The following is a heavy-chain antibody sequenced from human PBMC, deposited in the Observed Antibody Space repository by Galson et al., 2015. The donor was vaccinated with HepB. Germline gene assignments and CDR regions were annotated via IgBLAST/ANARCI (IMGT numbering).Heavy chain of an antibody. CDR1: GYTFTNYG. V-gene: IGHV7-4-1*02. CDR3: AREGEAPAGTGPLNY. D-gene: IGHD6-13*01. J-gene: IGHJ4*02. CDR2: INTNTGDP. Sequence: SVKVSCKASGYTFTNYGINWVRQAPGQGLEWMGWINTNTGDPTFAQGFTGRFAFSLDTSVSSAYLQINSLKAEDTAMYYCAREGEAPAGTGPLNYWGQGTLVTVSS.